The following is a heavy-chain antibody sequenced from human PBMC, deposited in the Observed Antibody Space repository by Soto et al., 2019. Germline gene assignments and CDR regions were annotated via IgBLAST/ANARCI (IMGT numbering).Heavy chain of an antibody. V-gene: IGHV1-18*01. Sequence: QVQLVQSGAEVKKPGASVKVSCKASGYTFTSYGISWVRQAPGQGLEWMGWISAYNGNTNYAQKLQGRVTMTTDTSTSTADMELRSLRSDDTAVYYWARDGGADNWNDEGMDVWAKGPRSPSP. D-gene: IGHD1-20*01. J-gene: IGHJ6*02. CDR3: ARDGGADNWNDEGMDV. CDR2: ISAYNGNT. CDR1: GYTFTSYG.